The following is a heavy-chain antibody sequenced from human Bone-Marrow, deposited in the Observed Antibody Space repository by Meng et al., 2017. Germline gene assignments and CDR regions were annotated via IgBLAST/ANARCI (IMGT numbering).Heavy chain of an antibody. V-gene: IGHV4-38-2*02. J-gene: IGHJ4*02. D-gene: IGHD2-21*02. Sequence: SETLSLTCTVSGYSISSGYYWGWIRQPPGKGLEWIGSIYHSGSTYYNPSLKSRVTISVDTSKNQFSLKLSSVTAADTAVYYCARDVGCGGDCYGGYWGQGTLVTGSS. CDR3: ARDVGCGGDCYGGY. CDR1: GYSISSGYY. CDR2: IYHSGST.